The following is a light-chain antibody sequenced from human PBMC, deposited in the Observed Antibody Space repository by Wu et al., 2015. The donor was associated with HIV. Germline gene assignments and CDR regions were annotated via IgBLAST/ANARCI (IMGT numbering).Light chain of an antibody. CDR1: QGITNN. CDR2: AAS. J-gene: IGKJ1*01. V-gene: IGKV1-27*01. CDR3: QKYNTAPWT. Sequence: EIQMTQSPSSLSASVGDRVTITCRASQGITNNLAWYQQKPGKVPKVLIYAASTLQSGAPSRFSGSGSGTDFTLTISSLQPEDVATYYCQKYNTAPWTFGQGTKVEIK.